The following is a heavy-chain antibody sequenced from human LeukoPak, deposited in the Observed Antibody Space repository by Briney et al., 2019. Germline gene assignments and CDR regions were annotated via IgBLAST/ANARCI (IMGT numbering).Heavy chain of an antibody. J-gene: IGHJ4*02. D-gene: IGHD1-26*01. V-gene: IGHV1-18*01. CDR1: GYTFTSYG. CDR3: ERADRGGSYYYFDY. Sequence: ASETVSFKASGYTFTSYGISWVRQAPGQGLGWMGWISAYNGNTNYAQNLQARVTMTTDTSASTPYMQLRSLSSDDTAVYYCERADRGGSYYYFDYWGQGTLVTVSS. CDR2: ISAYNGNT.